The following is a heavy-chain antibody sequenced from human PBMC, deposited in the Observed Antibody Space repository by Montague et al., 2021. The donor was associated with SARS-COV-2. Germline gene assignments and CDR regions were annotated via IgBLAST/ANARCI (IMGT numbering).Heavy chain of an antibody. CDR1: GGSFSGYY. CDR3: ARGGGYSYGAPDY. D-gene: IGHD5-18*01. J-gene: IGHJ4*02. V-gene: IGHV4-34*01. CDR2: INHSGST. Sequence: SETLSLTCVVYGGSFSGYYWSWIRQPPGKGLEWIGEINHSGSTNYNPSLKSRVTISVDTSEKQFSLRLNSVTAADTAVYYCARGGGYSYGAPDYWGQGTLVTVSS.